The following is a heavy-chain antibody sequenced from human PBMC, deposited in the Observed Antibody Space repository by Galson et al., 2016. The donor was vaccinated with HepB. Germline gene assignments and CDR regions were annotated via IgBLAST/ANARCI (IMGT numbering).Heavy chain of an antibody. J-gene: IGHJ4*02. CDR1: GYKFASLW. CDR3: ARRGTDNGLDF. Sequence: QSGAEVKEPGESLRIPCETSGYKFASLWIAWVRQKPGKGLEWMGKIYPGDSDTKYNPASQGLAIISADKSINTTFLQWSSLRASDTAIYYCARRGTDNGLDFWGQGTPVSVS. D-gene: IGHD2-8*01. V-gene: IGHV5-51*01. CDR2: IYPGDSDT.